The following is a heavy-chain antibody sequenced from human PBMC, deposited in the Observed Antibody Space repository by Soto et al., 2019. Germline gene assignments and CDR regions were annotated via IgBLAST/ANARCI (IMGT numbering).Heavy chain of an antibody. V-gene: IGHV1-18*01. CDR2: ISAHNGNT. Sequence: QVHLVQSGAEVKKPGASVKVSCKGSGYGFTTYGITWVRQAPGQGLEWMAWISAHNGNTNYAQKLQGRVTVTRDTSTSTAYMELRSLRSADTAVYYCARGRYGDYWGQGALVTVSS. J-gene: IGHJ4*02. CDR3: ARGRYGDY. CDR1: GYGFTTYG. D-gene: IGHD1-1*01.